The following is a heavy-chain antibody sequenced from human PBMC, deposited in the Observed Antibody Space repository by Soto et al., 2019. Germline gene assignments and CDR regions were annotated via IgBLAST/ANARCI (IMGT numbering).Heavy chain of an antibody. J-gene: IGHJ5*02. CDR2: TRNKPNSYTT. V-gene: IGHV3-72*01. CDR3: AVEGSGRGWT. D-gene: IGHD3-10*01. Sequence: EVQLVESGGGLVQPGGSLRLSCAASGFTFSDHYMDWVRQAPGKGLEWVGRTRNKPNSYTTEYAASVRGRFTISSDDSKNSLYLQMNSLTTEDTAVYYCAVEGSGRGWTWGQGTLVTVSS. CDR1: GFTFSDHY.